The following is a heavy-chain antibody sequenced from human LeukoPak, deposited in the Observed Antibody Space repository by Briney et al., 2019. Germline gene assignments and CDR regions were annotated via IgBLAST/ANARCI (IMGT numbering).Heavy chain of an antibody. D-gene: IGHD6-19*01. CDR2: INPNSGGT. Sequence: ASVKVPCKASGYTFAGYYMHWVRQAPGQGLEWMGWINPNSGGTNYAQKFQGWVTMTRDTSISTAYMELSRLRSDDTAVYYCAREAAVAGTLPDYWGQGTLVTVSS. CDR3: AREAAVAGTLPDY. V-gene: IGHV1-2*04. J-gene: IGHJ4*02. CDR1: GYTFAGYY.